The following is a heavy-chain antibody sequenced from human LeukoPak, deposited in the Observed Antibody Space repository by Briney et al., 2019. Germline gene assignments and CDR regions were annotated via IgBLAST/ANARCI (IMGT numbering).Heavy chain of an antibody. CDR1: GFTFDDYG. CDR2: ISSSSSYI. Sequence: PGGSLRLSCAASGFTFDDYGMSWVRQAPGKGLEWVSSISSSSSYIYYADSVKGRFTISRDNAKNSLYLQMNSLRAEDTAVYYCARLVGYPFGYKWFGERYYYYMDVWGKGTTVAVSS. J-gene: IGHJ6*03. CDR3: ARLVGYPFGYKWFGERYYYYMDV. V-gene: IGHV3-21*01. D-gene: IGHD3-10*01.